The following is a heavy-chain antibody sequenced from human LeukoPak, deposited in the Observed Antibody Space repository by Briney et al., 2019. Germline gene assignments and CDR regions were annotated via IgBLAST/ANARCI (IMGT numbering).Heavy chain of an antibody. V-gene: IGHV3-33*01. Sequence: GGSLRLSCAASGFTFSSYGMHWVRQAPGKGLEWVGVIWCDRSNKYSVDSVKGRFTITSDNSKKTLYLQMNSLSAEDTAVYYCARDTYDILTGYSISPFDYWGQGTLVTVSS. CDR2: IWCDRSNK. J-gene: IGHJ4*02. CDR1: GFTFSSYG. D-gene: IGHD3-9*01. CDR3: ARDTYDILTGYSISPFDY.